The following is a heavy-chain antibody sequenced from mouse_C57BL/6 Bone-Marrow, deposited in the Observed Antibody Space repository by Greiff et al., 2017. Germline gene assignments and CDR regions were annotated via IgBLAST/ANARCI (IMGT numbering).Heavy chain of an antibody. CDR2: ISSGGSYT. V-gene: IGHV5-6*01. CDR1: GFTFSSYG. Sequence: EVKVVESGGDLVKPGGSLKLSCAASGFTFSSYGMSWVRQTPDKRLEWVATISSGGSYTYYPDSVKGRFTISRDNAKNTLYLQMSSLKSEDTAMYYCARPFYGNADAMDYWGQGTSVTVSS. D-gene: IGHD2-10*01. CDR3: ARPFYGNADAMDY. J-gene: IGHJ4*01.